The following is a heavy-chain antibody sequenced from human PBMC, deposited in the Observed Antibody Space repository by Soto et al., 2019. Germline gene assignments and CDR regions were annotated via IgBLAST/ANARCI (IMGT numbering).Heavy chain of an antibody. CDR3: ARKDYSDWFFDL. J-gene: IGHJ2*01. CDR1: GASISSSHW. D-gene: IGHD4-4*01. V-gene: IGHV4-4*02. Sequence: QVQLQESGPGLVKPSGTLSLTCAVSGASISSSHWWSWVRQPPGKGLEWIGEIYHSGSTYYNASLKSRVAISLDKSKNQFSLKLRSVTAADTAVYYCARKDYSDWFFDLWGRGTLVTVSS. CDR2: IYHSGST.